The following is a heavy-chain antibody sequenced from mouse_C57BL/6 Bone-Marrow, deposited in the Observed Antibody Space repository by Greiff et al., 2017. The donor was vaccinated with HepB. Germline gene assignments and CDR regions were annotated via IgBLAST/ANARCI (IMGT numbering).Heavy chain of an antibody. CDR1: GYTFTSYW. Sequence: VQLQQPGTELVKPGASVKLSCKASGYTFTSYWMHWVKQRPGQGLEWIGNINPSNGGTNYNEKFKSKATLTVDKSSSTAYMQLSSLTSEDSAVYYRARSRGAQATAWFAYWGQGTLVTVSA. D-gene: IGHD3-2*02. CDR2: INPSNGGT. CDR3: ARSRGAQATAWFAY. J-gene: IGHJ3*01. V-gene: IGHV1-53*01.